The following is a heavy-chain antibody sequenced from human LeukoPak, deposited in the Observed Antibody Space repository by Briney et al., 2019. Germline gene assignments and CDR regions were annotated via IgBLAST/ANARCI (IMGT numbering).Heavy chain of an antibody. CDR2: ISSSGSTI. CDR1: GFTFSSYW. CDR3: VELGITMIGGV. J-gene: IGHJ6*04. V-gene: IGHV3-48*03. Sequence: PGGSLRLSCAASGFTFSSYWMNWVRQAPGKGLEWVSYISSSGSTIYYADSVKGRFTISRDNAKNSLYLQMNSLRAEDTAVYYCVELGITMIGGVWGKGTTVTISS. D-gene: IGHD3-10*02.